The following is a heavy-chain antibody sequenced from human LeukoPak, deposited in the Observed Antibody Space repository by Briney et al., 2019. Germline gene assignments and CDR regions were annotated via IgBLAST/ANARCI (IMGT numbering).Heavy chain of an antibody. CDR1: GFTFSSYS. CDR2: IRSSSSTM. J-gene: IGHJ4*02. Sequence: GGSLRLSCAASGFTFSSYSMNWVRQAPGKGLEWVSYIRSSSSTMYYADSVKGRFTISRDNAKNSLYLQMNSLRAEDTAVYYCARDYPPGYWGQGTLVTVSS. V-gene: IGHV3-48*04. CDR3: ARDYPPGY.